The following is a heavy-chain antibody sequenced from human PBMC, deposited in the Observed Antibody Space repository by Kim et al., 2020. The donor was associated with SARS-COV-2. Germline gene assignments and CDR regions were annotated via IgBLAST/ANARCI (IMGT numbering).Heavy chain of an antibody. D-gene: IGHD6-19*01. J-gene: IGHJ6*02. CDR3: AKLDGWGYYYYGMDV. V-gene: IGHV4-39*01. Sequence: PSPTGGVTISVDTSKTQFSLKLSSVTAADTAVYYCAKLDGWGYYYYGMDVWGQGTTVTVSS.